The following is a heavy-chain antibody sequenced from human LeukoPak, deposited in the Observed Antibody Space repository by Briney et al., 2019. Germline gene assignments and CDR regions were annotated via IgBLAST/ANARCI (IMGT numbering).Heavy chain of an antibody. J-gene: IGHJ4*02. D-gene: IGHD6-19*01. Sequence: GASVKVSCKASGYTFTGYYMHWVRQAPGQGLEWMGWINPNSGGTNYAQKFQGRVTMTRDTSISTAYMELSRLRSEDTAVYYCARGKGAVAGSTFDYWGQGTLVTVSS. V-gene: IGHV1-2*02. CDR2: INPNSGGT. CDR1: GYTFTGYY. CDR3: ARGKGAVAGSTFDY.